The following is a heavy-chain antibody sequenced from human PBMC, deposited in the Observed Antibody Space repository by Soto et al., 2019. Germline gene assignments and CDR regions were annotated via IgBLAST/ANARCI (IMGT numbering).Heavy chain of an antibody. J-gene: IGHJ4*02. D-gene: IGHD3-22*01. Sequence: SETLSLTCTVYGGSFSGYYWSWIRQSPGKGLEWIGEINHSGSNNYNPSLKSRVTISADTSKNQFSLKLTSVTAADTAVFYCARGGYYDSSGYWLPFEFWGQGALVTVS. CDR3: ARGGYYDSSGYWLPFEF. CDR1: GGSFSGYY. CDR2: INHSGSN. V-gene: IGHV4-34*01.